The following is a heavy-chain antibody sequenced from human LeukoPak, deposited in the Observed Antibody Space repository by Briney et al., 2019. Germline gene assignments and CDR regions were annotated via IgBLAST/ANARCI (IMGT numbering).Heavy chain of an antibody. CDR2: INTNTGNP. V-gene: IGHV7-4-1*02. Sequence: ASVKVSCKASGYTFTSYAMNWVRQAPGQGLEWMGWINTNTGNPTYAQGFTGRFVFSLDTSVSTAYLQISSLKAEDTAVYYCAREEYCSSTSCTIHFDPWGQGTLVTVSS. CDR1: GYTFTSYA. CDR3: AREEYCSSTSCTIHFDP. J-gene: IGHJ5*02. D-gene: IGHD2-2*01.